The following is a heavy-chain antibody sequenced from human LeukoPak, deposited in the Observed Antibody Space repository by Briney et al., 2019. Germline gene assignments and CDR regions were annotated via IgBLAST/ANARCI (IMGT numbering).Heavy chain of an antibody. CDR1: GYTFTGYY. CDR2: INPNSGGT. Sequence: ASVKVSCEASGYTFTGYYMHWVRQAPGQGLEWMGWINPNSGGTNYAQKFQGRVTMTRDTSISTAYMELRSLRSDDTAVYYCARFGLGKHIEVAGIPFDIWGQGTMVTVSS. D-gene: IGHD6-19*01. V-gene: IGHV1-2*02. J-gene: IGHJ3*02. CDR3: ARFGLGKHIEVAGIPFDI.